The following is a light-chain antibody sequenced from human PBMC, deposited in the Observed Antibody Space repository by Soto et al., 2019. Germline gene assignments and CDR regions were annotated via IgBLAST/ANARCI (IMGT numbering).Light chain of an antibody. CDR3: QSYDSRLSQGV. CDR2: GNS. V-gene: IGLV1-40*01. CDR1: SSNIGAGYD. Sequence: QSVLTQPSSVSGAPGQRVTISCTGSSSNIGAGYDVYWYQQPPGTAPKLLIYGNSNRPSGVPDRFSGSKSGTSASLAITGLQAEDEADYYCQSYDSRLSQGVFGTGTKVTVL. J-gene: IGLJ1*01.